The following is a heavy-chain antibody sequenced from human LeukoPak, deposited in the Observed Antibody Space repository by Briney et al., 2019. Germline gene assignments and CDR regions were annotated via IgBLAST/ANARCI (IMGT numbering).Heavy chain of an antibody. CDR2: IYTSGST. V-gene: IGHV4-61*02. D-gene: IGHD3-22*01. Sequence: SETLSLTCTVSGGSISSGSYYWSWIRQPAGKGLEWIGRIYTSGSTNYNPSLKSRVTISVDTSKNQFSLKLSSVTAADTAVYYCARAGIVVVTYMDVWGKGTTVTVSS. J-gene: IGHJ6*03. CDR3: ARAGIVVVTYMDV. CDR1: GGSISSGSYY.